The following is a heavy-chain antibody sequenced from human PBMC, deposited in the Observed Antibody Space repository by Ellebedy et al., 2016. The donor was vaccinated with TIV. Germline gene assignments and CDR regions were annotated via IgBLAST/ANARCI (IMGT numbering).Heavy chain of an antibody. CDR1: GGSISSSSYY. V-gene: IGHV4-39*01. CDR2: IYYSGST. Sequence: SETLSLTXTVSGGSISSSSYYWGWIRQPPGKGLEWIGSIYYSGSTYYNPSLKSRVTISVDTSKNQFSLKLSSVTAADTAVYYCARQDTAKVPFDYWGQGTLVTVSS. CDR3: ARQDTAKVPFDY. D-gene: IGHD5-18*01. J-gene: IGHJ4*02.